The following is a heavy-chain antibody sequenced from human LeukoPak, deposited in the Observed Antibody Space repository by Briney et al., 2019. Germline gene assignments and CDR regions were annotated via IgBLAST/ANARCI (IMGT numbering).Heavy chain of an antibody. Sequence: PSETLSLTCSVSGGSIISGSYYWGWIRQPPGKGLEWIGSMHYSGSTYYSPSLKSRVTMSADTSKNQFSLKLNSVTAADTGVYYCARRPGNKQQQVYYYYGVDVWGPGTTVTVSS. D-gene: IGHD6-13*01. CDR1: GGSIISGSYY. CDR2: MHYSGST. V-gene: IGHV4-39*01. CDR3: ARRPGNKQQQVYYYYGVDV. J-gene: IGHJ6*02.